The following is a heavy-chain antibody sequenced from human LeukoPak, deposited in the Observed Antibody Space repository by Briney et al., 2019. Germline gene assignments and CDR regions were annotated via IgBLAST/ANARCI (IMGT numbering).Heavy chain of an antibody. CDR3: ARLRRLKAERMITFGGVLRDY. V-gene: IGHV4-34*01. Sequence: ASETLSLTCAVYGGSFSGYYWSWIRQPPGKGLEWIGEINHSGSTNYNPSLKSRVTISVDTSKNQFSLKLSSVTAADTAVYYCARLRRLKAERMITFGGVLRDYWGQGTLVTVSS. CDR1: GGSFSGYY. CDR2: INHSGST. D-gene: IGHD3-16*01. J-gene: IGHJ4*02.